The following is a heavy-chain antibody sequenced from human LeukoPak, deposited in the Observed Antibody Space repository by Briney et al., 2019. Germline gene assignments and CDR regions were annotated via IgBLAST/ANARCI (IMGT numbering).Heavy chain of an antibody. J-gene: IGHJ4*02. Sequence: GGSLRLSCAASGFTFSSYAMSWVRQAPGKGLEWVSAISGSGGSTYYADSVKGRFTISRDNSKNTLYLQMNSLRAEDTAVYYCARDRRYYYGSGSLNFDYWGQGTLVTVSS. CDR3: ARDRRYYYGSGSLNFDY. CDR2: ISGSGGST. V-gene: IGHV3-23*01. CDR1: GFTFSSYA. D-gene: IGHD3-10*01.